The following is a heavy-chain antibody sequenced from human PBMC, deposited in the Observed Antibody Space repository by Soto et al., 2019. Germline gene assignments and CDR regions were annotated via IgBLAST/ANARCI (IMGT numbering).Heavy chain of an antibody. J-gene: IGHJ3*02. CDR1: GFTVSSNY. D-gene: IGHD3-3*01. CDR3: ASVTIFGVVPDAFDI. CDR2: IYSGGST. V-gene: IGHV3-53*01. Sequence: VGSLRLSCAASGFTVSSNYMSWVRQAPGKGLEWVSVIYSGGSTYYADSVKGRFTISRDNSKNTLYLQMNSLRAEDTAVYYCASVTIFGVVPDAFDIWGQGTMVTVSS.